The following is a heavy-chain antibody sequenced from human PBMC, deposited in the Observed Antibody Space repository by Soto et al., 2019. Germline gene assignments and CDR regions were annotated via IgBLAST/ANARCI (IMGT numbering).Heavy chain of an antibody. CDR1: GFTFTSYA. CDR3: AKETSPNTYYAFDF. D-gene: IGHD1-26*01. CDR2: ISGSGGDT. Sequence: PGGSLRLSCSASGFTFTSYAMSWVRQAPGKGLEWVSGISGSGGDTKSADSVKGRFTISRDNFKNMLYLQMTSLRAEDTAVYYCAKETSPNTYYAFDFWGQGTMVTVSS. V-gene: IGHV3-23*01. J-gene: IGHJ3*01.